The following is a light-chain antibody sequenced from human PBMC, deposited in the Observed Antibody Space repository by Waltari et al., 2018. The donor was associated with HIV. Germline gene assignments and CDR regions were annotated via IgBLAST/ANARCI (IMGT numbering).Light chain of an antibody. CDR1: SSNIGNNG. V-gene: IGLV1-36*01. CDR3: AAWDDSLNGVV. Sequence: QSVLTQPPSVSGAPRQRVTISCSGGSSNIGNNGVTWYQQIPGRPPKLLIHYNDLLPSGVPDRFSGSKSGTSASLGISGLQSEDEATYFCAAWDDSLNGVVFGGGTRLTVL. CDR2: YND. J-gene: IGLJ2*01.